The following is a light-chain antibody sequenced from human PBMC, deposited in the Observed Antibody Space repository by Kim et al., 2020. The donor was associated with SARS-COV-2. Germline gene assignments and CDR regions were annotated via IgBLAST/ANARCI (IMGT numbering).Light chain of an antibody. Sequence: QSITISCTGTSSDIGAYNYVSWYQQHPGKGPKLMIYDVSTRPSGVSNRFSGSKSGNTASLTISGLQAEDEADYYCSSYTSSSTFVVFGGGTQLTVL. J-gene: IGLJ2*01. CDR2: DVS. V-gene: IGLV2-14*03. CDR3: SSYTSSSTFVV. CDR1: SSDIGAYNY.